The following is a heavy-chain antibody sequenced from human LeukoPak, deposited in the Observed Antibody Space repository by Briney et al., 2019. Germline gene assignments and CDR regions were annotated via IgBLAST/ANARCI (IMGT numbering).Heavy chain of an antibody. V-gene: IGHV3-30*18. CDR1: GFTFSSYG. CDR2: ISYDGSNK. J-gene: IGHJ4*02. D-gene: IGHD5-24*01. CDR3: AKDPAGDGYNFVSGY. Sequence: GGSLRLSCAASGFTFSSYGMHWVRQAPGKGLEWVAVISYDGSNKYYADSVKGRFTISRDNSKNTLYLQMNSLRAEDTAVYYCAKDPAGDGYNFVSGYWGQGTLVTVSS.